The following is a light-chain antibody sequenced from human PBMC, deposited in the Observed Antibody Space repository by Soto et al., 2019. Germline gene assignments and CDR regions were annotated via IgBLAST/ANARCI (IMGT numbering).Light chain of an antibody. CDR1: SSDVGGYNY. J-gene: IGLJ2*01. CDR2: EVS. V-gene: IGLV2-8*01. Sequence: QSALTQPPSGSGSPGQSVTISCTGTSSDVGGYNYVSWYQQYPGKAPKLMIYEVSKRHSGGPDHFSGSNSANTAALTVSGLQAEDEADYYCCSYAGSSNFVVFGGGTKVTVL. CDR3: CSYAGSSNFVV.